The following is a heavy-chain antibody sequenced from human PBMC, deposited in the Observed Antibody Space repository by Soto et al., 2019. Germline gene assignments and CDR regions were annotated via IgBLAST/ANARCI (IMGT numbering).Heavy chain of an antibody. CDR3: ARGRYYDILTGSGPIDY. CDR2: INPNSGGT. D-gene: IGHD3-9*01. Sequence: GASVKVSCKASGYTFTGYYMHWVRQAPGQGLEWMGWINPNSGGTNYAQKFQGRVTMTRDTSISTAYMELSRLRSDDTAVYYCARGRYYDILTGSGPIDYWGQGTLVTSPQ. CDR1: GYTFTGYY. J-gene: IGHJ4*02. V-gene: IGHV1-2*02.